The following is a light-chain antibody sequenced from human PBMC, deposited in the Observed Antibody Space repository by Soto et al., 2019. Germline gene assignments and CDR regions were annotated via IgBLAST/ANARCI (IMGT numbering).Light chain of an antibody. V-gene: IGKV1-39*01. Sequence: DIQMTQSPSSLSASVGDRVTITCRASESIARHLNWYQQKPGEAPKLLIYAALSLQNGVPSRFRGGGSGTDFTLTISNLQPEDFATYYCQQSYSTLSITFGQGTRLEIK. CDR3: QQSYSTLSIT. CDR1: ESIARH. J-gene: IGKJ5*01. CDR2: AAL.